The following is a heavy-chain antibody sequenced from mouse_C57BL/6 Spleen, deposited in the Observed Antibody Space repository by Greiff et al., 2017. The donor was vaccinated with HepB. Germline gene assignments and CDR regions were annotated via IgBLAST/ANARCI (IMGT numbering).Heavy chain of an antibody. CDR3: ARNYDGYYAPFFDY. CDR1: GFSLSTSGMG. J-gene: IGHJ2*01. Sequence: QVTLKVSGPGILQSSQPLSLTCSFSGFSLSTSGMGVSWIRQPSGKGLEWLAHIYWDDDKRYNPSLKSRLTISKDTTRNQVFLKITSVDTADTATYYCARNYDGYYAPFFDYWGQGTTLTVSS. D-gene: IGHD2-3*01. V-gene: IGHV8-12*01. CDR2: IYWDDDK.